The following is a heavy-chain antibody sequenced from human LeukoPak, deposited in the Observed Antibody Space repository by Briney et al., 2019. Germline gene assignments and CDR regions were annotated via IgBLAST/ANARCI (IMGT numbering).Heavy chain of an antibody. CDR2: ISGSGGST. J-gene: IGHJ4*02. CDR3: AGYSSSWALVGATIFDY. CDR1: GFTVSRSY. Sequence: PGRSLRLACAASGFTVSRSYMIWARQAPGKVLEWVSAISGSGGSTYYADSVKGRFTISRDNSKNTLYLQMNSLRAEDTAVYYCAGYSSSWALVGATIFDYWGQGTLVTVSS. V-gene: IGHV3-23*01. D-gene: IGHD6-13*01.